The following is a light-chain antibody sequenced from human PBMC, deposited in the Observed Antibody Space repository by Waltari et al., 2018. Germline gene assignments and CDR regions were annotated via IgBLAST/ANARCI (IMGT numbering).Light chain of an antibody. J-gene: IGLJ3*02. V-gene: IGLV1-40*01. CDR3: QSYDFTLNGRGV. CDR2: GNN. CDR1: NSNIGAGYD. Sequence: QSVLTPPPSVSGAPGQRVTLSCTGSNSNIGAGYDVHWYQQLPGTAPKLLTDGNNNRPSGVPDRFSGSTSGTSASLVISDLQADDEADYHCQSYDFTLNGRGVFGGGTKLTVL.